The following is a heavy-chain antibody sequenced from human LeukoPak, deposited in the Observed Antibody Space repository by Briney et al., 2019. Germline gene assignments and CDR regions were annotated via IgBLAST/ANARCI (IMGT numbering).Heavy chain of an antibody. J-gene: IGHJ4*02. D-gene: IGHD3-10*01. Sequence: PGGSLRLFCVSSGFILSNYWMSWVRQAPGKGLEWGAGITGDGSEKYYVDFVKRGFTISRDNAKNSMYLQKNSLGSEDTAVYYCATHYRGWGQGTLVTVSS. V-gene: IGHV3-7*01. CDR3: ATHYRG. CDR2: ITGDGSEK. CDR1: GFILSNYW.